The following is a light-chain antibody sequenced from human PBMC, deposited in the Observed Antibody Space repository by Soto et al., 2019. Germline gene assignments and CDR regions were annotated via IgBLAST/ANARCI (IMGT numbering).Light chain of an antibody. CDR2: DAS. V-gene: IGKV1-33*01. Sequence: DIQMTQSPSSLSASVGDRVTITCQASQDINNYLDWYQQKPGKAPKLLIYDASNLERGVPSRFSGSGSGSDFTFTINNLQPEDFATYYCQQYNSVPLTFGGGTKVDIK. J-gene: IGKJ4*01. CDR3: QQYNSVPLT. CDR1: QDINNY.